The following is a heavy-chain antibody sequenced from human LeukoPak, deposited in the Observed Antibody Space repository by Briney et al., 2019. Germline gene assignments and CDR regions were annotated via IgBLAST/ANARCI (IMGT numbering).Heavy chain of an antibody. CDR3: ATLGFCTSGSCYDYYAMAV. CDR2: MFYSGGT. D-gene: IGHD2-15*01. CDR1: GDSISSYH. J-gene: IGHJ6*02. V-gene: IGHV4-59*12. Sequence: SETLSLTCSVSGDSISSYHWSWIRQPAGKGLEWIGNMFYSGGTNHNPSLKSRVTISVDTSKNQFSLKLTSVTAADTAVYFCATLGFCTSGSCYDYYAMAVWGPGTTVTVSS.